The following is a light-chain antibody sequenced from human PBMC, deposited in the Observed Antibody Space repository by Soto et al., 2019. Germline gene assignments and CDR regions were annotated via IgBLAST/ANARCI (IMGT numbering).Light chain of an antibody. Sequence: QSVLTQPASVSGSPGQSITISCTGTSSDVGGYNYVSWYQQHPGKAPKLMIYDVSNRPSGVSNRFSGSKSGNTASLTISGLQAEDEADYYYSSYTSSSTFFGTGTKVTV. CDR3: SSYTSSSTF. V-gene: IGLV2-14*01. CDR1: SSDVGGYNY. J-gene: IGLJ1*01. CDR2: DVS.